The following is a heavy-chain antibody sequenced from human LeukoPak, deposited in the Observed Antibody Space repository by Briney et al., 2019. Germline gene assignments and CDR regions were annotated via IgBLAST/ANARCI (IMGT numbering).Heavy chain of an antibody. Sequence: SETLSLTCTVSGGSITSGDYCWTWIRQPPGKGLELIGYIHYSGSTYYNPSLKSRVSVSRDTSKDQFSLSLSSVTAADTAVYYGARGVVLIPATPNLFDPGSRSTLITINS. CDR3: ARGVVLIPATPNLFDP. J-gene: IGHJ5*02. V-gene: IGHV4-30-4*01. CDR2: IHYSGST. D-gene: IGHD2-2*01. CDR1: GGSITSGDYC.